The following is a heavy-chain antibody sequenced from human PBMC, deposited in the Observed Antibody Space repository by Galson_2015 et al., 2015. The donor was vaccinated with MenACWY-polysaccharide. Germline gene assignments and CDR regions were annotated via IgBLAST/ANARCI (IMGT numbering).Heavy chain of an antibody. CDR1: GLKFRGSG. V-gene: IGHV3-33*01. CDR2: IQYDGSQK. CDR3: AREGSRIVFHAFDV. Sequence: SLRLSCAASGLKFRGSGMHWVRQAPGKGLEWVAVIQYDGSQKQYIDSVKGRFTISRDNSKNTPYLEMNSLRAEDTALYYCAREGSRIVFHAFDVWGQGTMVIVSS. J-gene: IGHJ3*01. D-gene: IGHD3-10*02.